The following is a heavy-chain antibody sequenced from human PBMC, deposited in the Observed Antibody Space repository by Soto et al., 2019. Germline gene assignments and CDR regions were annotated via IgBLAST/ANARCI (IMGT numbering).Heavy chain of an antibody. V-gene: IGHV6-1*01. J-gene: IGHJ6*02. CDR1: GDSVSSNSAA. Sequence: PSQTLSLTCAISGDSVSSNSAAWNWIRQSPSRGLEWLGRTYYRSKWYNDYAVSVKSRITINPDTSKNQFSLQLNSVTPEDTAVYYCARGWGYCSSTSCYVYYYYGVDVWGQGXTVTVSS. CDR2: TYYRSKWYN. D-gene: IGHD2-2*01. CDR3: ARGWGYCSSTSCYVYYYYGVDV.